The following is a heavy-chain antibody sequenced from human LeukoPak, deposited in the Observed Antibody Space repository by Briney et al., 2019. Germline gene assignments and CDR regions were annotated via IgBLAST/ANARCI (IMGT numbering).Heavy chain of an antibody. D-gene: IGHD6-13*01. CDR3: ARAPRVASTGRFDY. J-gene: IGHJ4*02. CDR1: GYSFTNYG. CDR2: ISGYTRNT. Sequence: GASVKVSCKASGYSFTNYGVNWVRQAPGQGLEWLGWISGYTRNTDYAQKFQGRVTMTTDTSTTTAYMELRSLRSDDTAVYYCARAPRVASTGRFDYWGQGTLVTVSS. V-gene: IGHV1-18*01.